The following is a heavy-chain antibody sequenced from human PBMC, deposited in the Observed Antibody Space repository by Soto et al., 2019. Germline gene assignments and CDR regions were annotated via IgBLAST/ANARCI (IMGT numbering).Heavy chain of an antibody. Sequence: PGGSLRLSCAASGFTFNTYGMNWVRQAPGKGLELVAVIWFDRTNEYYSDSVKGRFTIFRDNSRNTLYLQMNDLRAEDTAVYYCVTSSGYHWGQGTLVTVSS. CDR3: VTSSGYH. CDR1: GFTFNTYG. CDR2: IWFDRTNE. J-gene: IGHJ5*02. D-gene: IGHD3-22*01. V-gene: IGHV3-33*01.